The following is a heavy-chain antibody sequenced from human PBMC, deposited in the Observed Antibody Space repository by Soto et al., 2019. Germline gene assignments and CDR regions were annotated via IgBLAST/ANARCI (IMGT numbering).Heavy chain of an antibody. Sequence: QVHLVQSGAEVKKPGASVKVSCKASGYTFTSYGITWVRQAPGQGLEGMGWISAHNGNTDYAQKFQGRVNVTRDTAASTAWIELRSPRSDDTAVYYCARGRYGDYWGQGALVTVSS. V-gene: IGHV1-18*01. J-gene: IGHJ4*02. CDR1: GYTFTSYG. D-gene: IGHD1-1*01. CDR2: ISAHNGNT. CDR3: ARGRYGDY.